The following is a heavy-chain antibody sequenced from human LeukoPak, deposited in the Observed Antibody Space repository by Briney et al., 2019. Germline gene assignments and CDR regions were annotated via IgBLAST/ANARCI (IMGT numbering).Heavy chain of an antibody. CDR2: MNPNSGNT. Sequence: GASVRVSCKASGGTFTSYDINWVRQATGQGLEWMGWMNPNSGNTGYAQKFQGRVTITRNTSISTAYMELSSLRSEDTAVYYCARGLSGWYQIYYYYMDVWGKGTTVTVSS. CDR1: GGTFTSYD. J-gene: IGHJ6*03. CDR3: ARGLSGWYQIYYYYMDV. V-gene: IGHV1-8*03. D-gene: IGHD6-19*01.